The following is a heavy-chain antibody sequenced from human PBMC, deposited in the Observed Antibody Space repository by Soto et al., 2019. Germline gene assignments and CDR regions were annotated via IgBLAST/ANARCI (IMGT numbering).Heavy chain of an antibody. CDR2: IYYSGST. V-gene: IGHV4-59*08. CDR1: GGTISNYY. Sequence: SQPHRLSYTVSGGTISNYYWSWIRQPPGKGLEWIGYIYYSGSTNYNPSLKSRVTISVDTSKNQFSLKLSSVTAADTAVYYCARHPTVTEYYFDYWGQGTLVIVSS. CDR3: ARHPTVTEYYFDY. D-gene: IGHD4-17*01. J-gene: IGHJ4*02.